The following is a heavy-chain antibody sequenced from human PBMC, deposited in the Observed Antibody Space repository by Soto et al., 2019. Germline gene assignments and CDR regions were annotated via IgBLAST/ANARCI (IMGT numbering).Heavy chain of an antibody. D-gene: IGHD6-13*01. CDR3: AKDTAAGNSNFDY. Sequence: EVQLLESGGGLVQPGGSLRLSCAASGFTFSSYAMSWVRQAPGKGLEWVSAISGSGGSTYYADSVKGRFTISRDNSKNTLYLRINSLRAEDTAVYYCAKDTAAGNSNFDYWGQGTLVTVSS. J-gene: IGHJ4*02. CDR1: GFTFSSYA. CDR2: ISGSGGST. V-gene: IGHV3-23*01.